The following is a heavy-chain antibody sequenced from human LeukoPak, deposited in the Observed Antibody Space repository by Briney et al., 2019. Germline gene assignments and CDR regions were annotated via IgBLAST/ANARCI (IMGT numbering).Heavy chain of an antibody. CDR1: GGSISNSY. D-gene: IGHD1-26*01. V-gene: IGHV4-59*08. J-gene: IGHJ6*02. Sequence: SETLSLTCTVSGGSISNSYWSWVRQPPGKGLEWIGYTSYSGSTNYNPSLKSRVTMPVDTSTDQFSLRLISVTAADTAVYYCARTVSGDYYGMDVWGQGTLVTVSS. CDR2: TSYSGST. CDR3: ARTVSGDYYGMDV.